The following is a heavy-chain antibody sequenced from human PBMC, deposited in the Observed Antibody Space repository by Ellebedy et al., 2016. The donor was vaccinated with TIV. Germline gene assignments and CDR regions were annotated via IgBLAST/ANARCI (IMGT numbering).Heavy chain of an antibody. Sequence: MPSETLSLTCTVSAGSISNYYWSWIRQPPGKGLEWIGYIYYSGSTNYNPSLKSRVTMSVDSSRNQFSLKLSSVTAADTAAYYCARPPIVGGTVAFDYWGQGILVTVSS. CDR3: ARPPIVGGTVAFDY. CDR2: IYYSGST. V-gene: IGHV4-59*08. J-gene: IGHJ4*02. CDR1: AGSISNYY. D-gene: IGHD1-26*01.